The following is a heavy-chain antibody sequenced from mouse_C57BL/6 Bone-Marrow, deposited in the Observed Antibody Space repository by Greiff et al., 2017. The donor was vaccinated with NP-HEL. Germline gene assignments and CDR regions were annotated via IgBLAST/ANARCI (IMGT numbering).Heavy chain of an antibody. CDR3: ARPSGSSYGFAY. CDR1: GYTFTDYY. V-gene: IGHV1-26*01. Sequence: VQLQQSGPELVKPGASVKISCKASGYTFTDYYMNWVKQSHGKSLEWIGDINPNNGGTSYNQKFKGKATLTVDKSSSTAYMELRSLTSEDSAVYYCARPSGSSYGFAYWGQGTLVTVSA. CDR2: INPNNGGT. J-gene: IGHJ3*01. D-gene: IGHD1-1*01.